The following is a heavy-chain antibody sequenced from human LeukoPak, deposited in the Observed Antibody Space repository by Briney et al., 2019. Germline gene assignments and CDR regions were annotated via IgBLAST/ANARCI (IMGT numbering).Heavy chain of an antibody. CDR3: VKSGSYYNEPYYFDY. CDR1: GFTFSRYA. J-gene: IGHJ4*02. V-gene: IGHV3-64D*06. Sequence: PGGSLRLSCSASGFTFSRYAMHWVRQAPGKGLDYVSGISSNGGSTYYADSVKGRFTISRDNSKNTLYLQMSSLRAEDTAVYYCVKSGSYYNEPYYFDYWGQGTPVTVSS. D-gene: IGHD3-10*01. CDR2: ISSNGGST.